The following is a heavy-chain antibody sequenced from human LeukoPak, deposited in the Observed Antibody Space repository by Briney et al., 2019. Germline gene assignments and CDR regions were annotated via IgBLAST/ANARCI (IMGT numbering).Heavy chain of an antibody. Sequence: GGSLRLSCAASGVTFSSYWMHWVRQTPGKGLIYISRINNDGSSANYADSVRGRFTISRDNAENTLYLQMNSLKTEDTAVYYCTTDPIVLMVYDDAFDIWGQGTMVTVSS. D-gene: IGHD2-8*01. CDR3: TTDPIVLMVYDDAFDI. V-gene: IGHV3-74*01. CDR1: GVTFSSYW. J-gene: IGHJ3*02. CDR2: INNDGSSA.